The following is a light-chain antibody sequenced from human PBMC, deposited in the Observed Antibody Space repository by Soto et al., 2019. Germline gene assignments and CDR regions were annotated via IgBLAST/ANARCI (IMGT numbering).Light chain of an antibody. CDR2: YDR. CDR1: NIGSQS. J-gene: IGLJ3*02. V-gene: IGLV3-21*01. Sequence: SYELTQPPSVSVSPGKTATITCGGNNIGSQSVHWYQQKPGQAPVLVMFYDRVRPSGIPDGFSGSNSGNTATLTISRVEAGDEADYYCQVWDSSGDHLGVFGGGTKLTVL. CDR3: QVWDSSGDHLGV.